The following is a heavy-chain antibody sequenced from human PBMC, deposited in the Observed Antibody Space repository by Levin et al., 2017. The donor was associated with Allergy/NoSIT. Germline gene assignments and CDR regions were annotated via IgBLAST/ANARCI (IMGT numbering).Heavy chain of an antibody. CDR1: GFTFSNAW. J-gene: IGHJ6*02. Sequence: KTGGSLRLSCAASGFTFSNAWMSWVRQAPGKGLEWVGRIKSKTDGGTTDYAAPVKGRFTISRDDSKNTLYLQMNSLKTEDTAVYYCTTGEVGATLYGMDVWGQGTTVTVSS. CDR2: IKSKTDGGTT. D-gene: IGHD1-26*01. V-gene: IGHV3-15*01. CDR3: TTGEVGATLYGMDV.